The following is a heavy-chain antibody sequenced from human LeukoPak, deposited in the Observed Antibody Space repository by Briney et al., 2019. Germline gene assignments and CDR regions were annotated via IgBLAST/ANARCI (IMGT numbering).Heavy chain of an antibody. D-gene: IGHD5-18*01. CDR2: IRYDGSKK. V-gene: IGHV3-30*02. J-gene: IGHJ4*02. Sequence: PGGSLRLSCAASGISFSSYGMHWVRQAPGKGLEWVAFIRYDGSKKYYADSVKGRFTVSRDNYKNTLYLQMNSLRAEDTAVYYCAKDARGYSYGWRDYFDYWGQGTLVTVSS. CDR3: AKDARGYSYGWRDYFDY. CDR1: GISFSSYG.